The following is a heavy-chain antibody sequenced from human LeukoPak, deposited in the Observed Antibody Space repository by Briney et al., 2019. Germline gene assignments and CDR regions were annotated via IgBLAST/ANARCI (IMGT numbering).Heavy chain of an antibody. CDR1: GGSISSGGYY. D-gene: IGHD2-8*01. J-gene: IGHJ2*01. Sequence: PSETLSLTCTVSGGSISSGGYYWSWIRQHPGKGLEWIGYIYYSGTTYYNPSLKSRVTISVDTSKNQFSLKLSSVTAADTAVYYCARRGRVVLMVYARWRYFDLWGRGTLVTVSS. CDR2: IYYSGTT. V-gene: IGHV4-31*03. CDR3: ARRGRVVLMVYARWRYFDL.